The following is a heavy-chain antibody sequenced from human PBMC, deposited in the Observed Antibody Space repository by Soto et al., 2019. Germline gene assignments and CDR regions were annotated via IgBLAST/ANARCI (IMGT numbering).Heavy chain of an antibody. D-gene: IGHD3-22*01. Sequence: VKVSCKASGYTFTSYHMHWVRQAPGQGLEWIGKINPNGATTSYAQKFQGRVTMTRDTSTSTVYMELSSLRSEDTAVYYCAREGPFYYDSSAYKHGPKWFDPWGQGTLVTVSS. CDR1: GYTFTSYH. CDR3: AREGPFYYDSSAYKHGPKWFDP. J-gene: IGHJ5*02. CDR2: INPNGATT. V-gene: IGHV1-46*01.